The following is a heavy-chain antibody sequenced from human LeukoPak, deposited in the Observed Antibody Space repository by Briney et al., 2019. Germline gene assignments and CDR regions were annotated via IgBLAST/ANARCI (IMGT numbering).Heavy chain of an antibody. CDR3: ASIAAAGVQSLDY. CDR2: INSDGSST. Sequence: GGSLRLSCAASGFTFSSYWMHWVRQAPGKGLVWVSRINSDGSSTSYADSVKGRFTISRDNAKNTLYLQMNSLRAEDTAVYYCASIAAAGVQSLDYWGQGTLVTVSS. D-gene: IGHD6-13*01. J-gene: IGHJ4*02. V-gene: IGHV3-74*01. CDR1: GFTFSSYW.